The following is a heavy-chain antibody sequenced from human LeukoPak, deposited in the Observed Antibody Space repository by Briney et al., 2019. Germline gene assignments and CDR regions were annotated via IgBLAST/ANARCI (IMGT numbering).Heavy chain of an antibody. CDR3: ARGRGY. D-gene: IGHD3-10*01. CDR2: INHSGST. V-gene: IGHV4-34*01. Sequence: SETLSLTCAVYGGSFSGYYWSWIRQPPGKGLEWIGEINHSGSTNYNPSLKSRVTISVDTSKNQFSLKLSSVTAADTAVYYCARGRGYWGQGTLVTVSS. J-gene: IGHJ4*02. CDR1: GGSFSGYY.